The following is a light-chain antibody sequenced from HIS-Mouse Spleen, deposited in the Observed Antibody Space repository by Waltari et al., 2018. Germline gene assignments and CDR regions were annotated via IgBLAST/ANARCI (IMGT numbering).Light chain of an antibody. CDR3: QQYNNWPPLT. CDR2: GAS. V-gene: IGKV3-15*01. CDR1: QSVSSN. J-gene: IGKJ4*01. Sequence: EIVMTQSPATLSVSPGERATLPCRASQSVSSNLAWYQPKPGQAPRLLIYGASTRATGIPARFSGSGSGTEFTLTISSLQSEDFAVYYCQQYNNWPPLTFGGGTKVEIK.